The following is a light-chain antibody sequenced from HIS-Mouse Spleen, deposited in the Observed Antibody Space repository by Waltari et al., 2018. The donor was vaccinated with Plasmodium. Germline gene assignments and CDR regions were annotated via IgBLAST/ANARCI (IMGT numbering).Light chain of an antibody. CDR3: YSTDSSGNHRV. J-gene: IGLJ3*02. CDR1: ALPKKY. V-gene: IGLV3-10*01. Sequence: SYELTQPPSVSVSPGQTARITCSGDALPKKYAYLYQQQSGQAPVLVIYEDRKRTSGIPERFSGSSSGTMATLTISGAQVEDEADYYCYSTDSSGNHRVFGGGTKLTVL. CDR2: EDR.